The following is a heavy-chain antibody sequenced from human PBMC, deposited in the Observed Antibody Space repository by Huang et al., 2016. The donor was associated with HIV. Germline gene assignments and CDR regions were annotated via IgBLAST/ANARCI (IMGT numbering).Heavy chain of an antibody. J-gene: IGHJ5*01. CDR1: GYVFSNYA. CDR3: ARGCHPLNRVVLVQTWFDS. Sequence: QVYLAQSGIEVKKPGASVKTSPGVSLKVSCTTSGYVFSNYAIHWLRQSPGHRLGGMGWINVVNGNIKVSRKFQGKRTIPRDTPATTVFMHLSALTTEDTAVYSCARGCHPLNRVVLVQTWFDSWGPGTAVSVSS. CDR2: INVVNGNI. D-gene: IGHD2-8*02. V-gene: IGHV1-3*01.